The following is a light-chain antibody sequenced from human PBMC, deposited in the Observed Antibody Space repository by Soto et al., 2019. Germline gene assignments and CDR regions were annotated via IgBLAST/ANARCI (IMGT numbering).Light chain of an antibody. CDR2: DAS. CDR3: QQYEDLPT. J-gene: IGKJ5*01. V-gene: IGKV1-33*01. Sequence: DVQMTQAPSSLSASVGDRVTITCQASQNINNYLNWYQQKPGRAPKLLIYDASNLEAGVPSRFRGSGSGTDFTFTISRLQPEDIATYYCQQYEDLPTFGQGTRLE. CDR1: QNINNY.